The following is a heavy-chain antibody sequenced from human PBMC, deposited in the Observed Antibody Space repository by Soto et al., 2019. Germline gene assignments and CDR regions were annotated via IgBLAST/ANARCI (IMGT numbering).Heavy chain of an antibody. J-gene: IGHJ3*02. CDR2: IKSKTDGGTT. Sequence: GGSLRLSCAASGFTFSNAWMSWVRQAPGKGLEWVGRIKSKTDGGTTDYAAPVKGRFTISRDDSKNTLDLQMNSLKTEDTAVYYCTTEVGLTGAKLIEDAFDIWGQGTMVTVSS. V-gene: IGHV3-15*01. D-gene: IGHD7-27*01. CDR3: TTEVGLTGAKLIEDAFDI. CDR1: GFTFSNAW.